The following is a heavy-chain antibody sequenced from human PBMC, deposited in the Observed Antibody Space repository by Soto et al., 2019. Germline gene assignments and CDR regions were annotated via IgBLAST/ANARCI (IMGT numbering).Heavy chain of an antibody. CDR2: ISSNSRTI. D-gene: IGHD3-3*01. CDR3: ARELEWELSPFDY. J-gene: IGHJ4*02. V-gene: IGHV3-48*01. CDR1: GFAFNRYS. Sequence: EVQLVESGGGLVQPGGSLRLSCAASGFAFNRYSMTWVRQAPGKGLEWVSYISSNSRTIYYADSLKGRFTISRDNAKNALYLHMNSLRAADTAVYYCARELEWELSPFDYWGQGTLVTVSS.